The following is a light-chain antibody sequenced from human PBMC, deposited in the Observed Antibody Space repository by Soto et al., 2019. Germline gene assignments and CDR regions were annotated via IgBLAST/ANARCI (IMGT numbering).Light chain of an antibody. CDR1: QSISSW. CDR3: QQYNSYST. CDR2: KAS. V-gene: IGKV1-5*03. J-gene: IGKJ1*01. Sequence: DIQMTQSPSTLSASVGDRVTITCRASQSISSWLAWYQQKPGKAPKLLIYKASSLQSGVPSRFSGSGSGTELTITSSRLHPDDFATYYCQQYNSYSTFGQGTKVEIK.